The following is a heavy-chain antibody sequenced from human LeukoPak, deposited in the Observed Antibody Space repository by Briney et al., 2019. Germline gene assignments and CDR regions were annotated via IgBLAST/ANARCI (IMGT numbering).Heavy chain of an antibody. D-gene: IGHD4-11*01. J-gene: IGHJ6*02. CDR2: IYYSGST. CDR1: GGSISSGGYY. CDR3: AGGLQSNYYYGMDV. Sequence: SETLSLTCTVSGGSISSGGYYWSWIRQHPGKGLEWIGYIYYSGSTYYNPSLKSRVTISVDTSKNQFSLKLSSMTAADTAVYYCAGGLQSNYYYGMDVWGQGTTVTVSS. V-gene: IGHV4-31*03.